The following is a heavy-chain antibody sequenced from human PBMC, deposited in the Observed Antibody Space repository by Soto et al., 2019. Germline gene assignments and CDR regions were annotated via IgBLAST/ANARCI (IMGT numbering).Heavy chain of an antibody. J-gene: IGHJ4*02. CDR2: IIPILGIA. D-gene: IGHD5-12*01. CDR1: GGTFSSYT. Sequence: SVKVSCKASGGTFSSYTISWVRQAPGQGLEWMGRIIPILGIANYAQKFQGRVTITADKSTSTAYMELSSLRSEDTAVYYCARDPSGYSAYNDDYWGQGTLVTVSS. CDR3: ARDPSGYSAYNDDY. V-gene: IGHV1-69*04.